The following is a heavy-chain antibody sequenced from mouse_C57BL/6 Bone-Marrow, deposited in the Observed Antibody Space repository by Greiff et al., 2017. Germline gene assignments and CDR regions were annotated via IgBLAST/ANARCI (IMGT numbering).Heavy chain of an antibody. D-gene: IGHD1-1*01. CDR2: IYPGDGDT. Sequence: LQQSGPELVKPGASVKISCKASGYAFSSSWMNWVKQRPGKGLEWIGRIYPGDGDTNYNGKFKGKATLTADKSSSTAYMQLSSLTSEDSAVYFCARPSSWGWYFDVWGTGTTVTVSS. CDR1: GYAFSSSW. J-gene: IGHJ1*03. CDR3: ARPSSWGWYFDV. V-gene: IGHV1-82*01.